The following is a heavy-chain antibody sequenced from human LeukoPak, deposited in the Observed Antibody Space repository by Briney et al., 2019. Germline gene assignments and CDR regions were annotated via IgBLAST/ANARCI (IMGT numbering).Heavy chain of an antibody. CDR1: GFTFSSYA. D-gene: IGHD3-10*01. V-gene: IGHV3-23*01. Sequence: PGGSVRLSCAASGFTFSSYAMSWVRQAPGKGLAWVSSISGSGGSTYYADSVKGRFTISRDNSKNTLYLQKNSLRAEYSDLYYCAKDQYRVHYWVQGRVVTVSS. J-gene: IGHJ4*02. CDR3: AKDQYRVHY. CDR2: ISGSGGST.